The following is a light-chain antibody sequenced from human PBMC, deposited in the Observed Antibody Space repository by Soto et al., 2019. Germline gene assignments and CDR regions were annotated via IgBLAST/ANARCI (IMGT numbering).Light chain of an antibody. J-gene: IGKJ4*01. CDR2: GAS. CDR1: QSVSGSY. V-gene: IGKV3-20*01. Sequence: EIVLTQSPGTLSLSPGERATLSCRASQSVSGSYLAWYQQKPGQAPRLLIYGASSRATGIPDRFSGSGSGTDFTLTISRLEPEDFAVYYCQQYGSSAPTFGGGTKVEVK. CDR3: QQYGSSAPT.